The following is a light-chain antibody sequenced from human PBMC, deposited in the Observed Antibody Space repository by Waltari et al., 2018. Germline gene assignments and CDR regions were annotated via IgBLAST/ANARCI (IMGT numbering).Light chain of an antibody. J-gene: IGKJ1*01. CDR3: LQRSLWPWT. CDR1: QTVSTY. Sequence: IVLTQSPATLSLSPGERATLSCRASQTVSTYLAWFQQKPGQAPRLLIYDASNRAPGIPARFSGSGSGTDFSLTISSLEPEDVAVYYCLQRSLWPWTFGQGTKVAVK. V-gene: IGKV3-11*01. CDR2: DAS.